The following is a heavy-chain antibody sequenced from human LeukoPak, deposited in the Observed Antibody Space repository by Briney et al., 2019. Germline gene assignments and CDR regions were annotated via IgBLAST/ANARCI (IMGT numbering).Heavy chain of an antibody. CDR1: GYSISGGYY. D-gene: IGHD3-10*01. J-gene: IGHJ4*02. V-gene: IGHV4-38-2*02. CDR3: ARDSFTMVRGVPYFDY. CDR2: IYHSGST. Sequence: PETLSLTCTVSGYSISGGYYWGWIRQPPGKGLEWIGSIYHSGSTYYNPSLKSRVTISVDTSKNQFSLKLSSVTAADTAVYYCARDSFTMVRGVPYFDYWGQGTLVTVSS.